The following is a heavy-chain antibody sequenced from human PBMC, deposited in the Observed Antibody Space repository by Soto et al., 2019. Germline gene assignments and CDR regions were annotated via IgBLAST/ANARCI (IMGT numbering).Heavy chain of an antibody. D-gene: IGHD3-3*01. V-gene: IGHV5-10-1*01. CDR3: ARPGTYYDFWSGLDY. Sequence: GESLKISCKGSGYSFAGYWITWVRQMPGKGLEWMGRIDPSDSQTYYSPSFQGHVTISADKSISTAYLQWSSLKASDTAMYYCARPGTYYDFWSGLDYWGQGTLVTVSS. J-gene: IGHJ4*02. CDR1: GYSFAGYW. CDR2: IDPSDSQT.